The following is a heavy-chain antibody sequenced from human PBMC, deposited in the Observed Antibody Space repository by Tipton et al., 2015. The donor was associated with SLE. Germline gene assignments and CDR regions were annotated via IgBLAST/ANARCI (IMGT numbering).Heavy chain of an antibody. D-gene: IGHD3/OR15-3a*01. CDR3: ARAPGLDRDYSYYYYMDV. CDR2: IHHSGRT. CDR1: GDSITDSGYS. V-gene: IGHV4-31*03. J-gene: IGHJ6*03. Sequence: TLSLTCTVSGDSITDSGYSWNWVRQHPGAGLEWIGYIHHSGRTDYNPSLRSRVTISRDTSKNQFSLNVNSVTAADTAVYYCARAPGLDRDYSYYYYMDVWGKGTTVTVSS.